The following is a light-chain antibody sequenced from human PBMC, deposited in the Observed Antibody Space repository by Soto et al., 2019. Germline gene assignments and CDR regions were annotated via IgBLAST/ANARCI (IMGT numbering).Light chain of an antibody. V-gene: IGLV4-60*03. CDR1: SGRSSYI. CDR2: LEGSGSY. J-gene: IGLJ3*02. CDR3: ETWDSNTRV. Sequence: QAVLTQSSSASASLGSSVKLTCTLSSGRSSYIIAWHQQQPGKAPRYLMKLEGSGSYNKGSGVPDRFSGSSSGADRYLTISNLQSEDEADYYCETWDSNTRVFGGGTKHTVL.